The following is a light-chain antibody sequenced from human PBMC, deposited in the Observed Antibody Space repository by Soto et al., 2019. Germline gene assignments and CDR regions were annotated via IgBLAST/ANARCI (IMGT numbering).Light chain of an antibody. Sequence: DIQMTQSPSSLYASVGDRVTLTCRASQTISSYLIWYQQKPGKAPKLLIYATSSLQSGVPSRFSGSGSGTDFTLTISSLQPEDFATYYCQQSYSTPPGTFGQGTKVDIK. J-gene: IGKJ1*01. CDR2: ATS. CDR1: QTISSY. V-gene: IGKV1-39*01. CDR3: QQSYSTPPGT.